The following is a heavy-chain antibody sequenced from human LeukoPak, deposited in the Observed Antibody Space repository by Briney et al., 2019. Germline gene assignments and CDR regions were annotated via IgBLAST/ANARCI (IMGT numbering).Heavy chain of an antibody. J-gene: IGHJ4*02. CDR1: GGSFSGYY. Sequence: SETLSLTCAVYGGSFSGYYWSWIRQPPGKGLEWIGEIKHSGSTNYNPSLKSRVTISVDTSKNQFSLKLSSVTAADTAVYYCAASIAARLDYWGQGTLVTVSS. D-gene: IGHD6-6*01. V-gene: IGHV4-34*01. CDR3: AASIAARLDY. CDR2: IKHSGST.